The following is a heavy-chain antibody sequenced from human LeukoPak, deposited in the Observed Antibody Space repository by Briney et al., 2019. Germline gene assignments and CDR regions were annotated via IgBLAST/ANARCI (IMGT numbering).Heavy chain of an antibody. CDR2: ISSSGSTI. Sequence: PGGSLRLSRAASGFTFSDYYMSWIRQAPGKGLEWVSYISSSGSTIYYADSVKGRFTISRDNAKNSLYLQMNSLRAEDTAVYYCARCIVGATAPPDYWGQGTRVSVSS. D-gene: IGHD1-26*01. J-gene: IGHJ4*02. V-gene: IGHV3-11*01. CDR1: GFTFSDYY. CDR3: ARCIVGATAPPDY.